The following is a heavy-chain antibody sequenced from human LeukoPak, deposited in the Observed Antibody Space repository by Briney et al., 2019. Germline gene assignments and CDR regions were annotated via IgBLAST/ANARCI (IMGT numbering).Heavy chain of an antibody. CDR1: GFTFGDYA. CDR3: ARFRRDSGRYISYYYYYGMDV. V-gene: IGHV3-49*04. D-gene: IGHD1-26*01. CDR2: IRSKAYGGTT. J-gene: IGHJ6*02. Sequence: PGGSLRLSCTASGFTFGDYAMSWVRQAPGKGLEWVGFIRSKAYGGTTEYAASVKGRFTISRDDSKSIAYLQMNSLRAEDTAVYYCARFRRDSGRYISYYYYYGMDVWGQGTTVTVSS.